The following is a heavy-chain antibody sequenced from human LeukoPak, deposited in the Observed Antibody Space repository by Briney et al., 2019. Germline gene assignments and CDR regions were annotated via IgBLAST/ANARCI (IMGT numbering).Heavy chain of an antibody. V-gene: IGHV4-59*08. D-gene: IGHD3-3*02. J-gene: IGHJ4*02. CDR1: GGSISGYY. Sequence: PSETLSPTCSVSGGSISGYYWSWIRQPPGKGLEWIGYIHYSGGANYNPSLKSRVTMSVDTSKNQLSLKLSSVTAADTAVYYCARQDLSRNLDYSGQGTLFTVSS. CDR2: IHYSGGA. CDR3: ARQDLSRNLDY.